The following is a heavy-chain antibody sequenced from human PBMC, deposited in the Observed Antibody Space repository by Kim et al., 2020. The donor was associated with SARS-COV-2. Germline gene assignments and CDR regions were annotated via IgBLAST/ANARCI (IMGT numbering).Heavy chain of an antibody. D-gene: IGHD3-3*01. V-gene: IGHV3-23*01. CDR1: GFTFSSYA. Sequence: GGSLRLSCAASGFTFSSYAMSWVRQAPGKGLEWVSAISGSGGSTYYADSVKGRFTISRDNSKNTLYLQMNSLRAEDTAVYYCAILPSYYDFWSGYLGGGYWGQGTLVTVSS. J-gene: IGHJ4*02. CDR2: ISGSGGST. CDR3: AILPSYYDFWSGYLGGGY.